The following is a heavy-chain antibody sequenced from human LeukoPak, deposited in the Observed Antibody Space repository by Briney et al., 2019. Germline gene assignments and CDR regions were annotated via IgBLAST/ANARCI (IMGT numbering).Heavy chain of an antibody. CDR2: IYTSGST. CDR3: ARDTTNWGSSGDFDY. CDR1: GGSISSYY. V-gene: IGHV4-4*07. J-gene: IGHJ4*02. D-gene: IGHD7-27*01. Sequence: PSQTLSLTCTVSGGSISSYYWSWIRQPAGKGLEWIGRIYTSGSTNYNPSLKSRVTMSVDTSKNQFSLKLSSVTAADTAVYYCARDTTNWGSSGDFDYWGQGTLVTVSS.